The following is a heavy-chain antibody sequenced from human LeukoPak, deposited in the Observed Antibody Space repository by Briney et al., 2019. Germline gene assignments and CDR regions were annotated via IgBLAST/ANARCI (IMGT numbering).Heavy chain of an antibody. J-gene: IGHJ4*02. D-gene: IGHD1-26*01. CDR1: GFTFSSYN. Sequence: GGSLRLSCAASGFTFSSYNMNWVRQAPGKGLEWVSSISSSSSYIYYADSVKGRFTISRDNAKNSLYLQMNSLRAEDTAVYYCARFLSGSYNVDYWGQGTLVTVSS. V-gene: IGHV3-21*01. CDR3: ARFLSGSYNVDY. CDR2: ISSSSSYI.